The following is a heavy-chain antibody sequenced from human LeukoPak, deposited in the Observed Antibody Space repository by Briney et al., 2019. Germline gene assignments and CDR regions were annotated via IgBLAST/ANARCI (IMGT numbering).Heavy chain of an antibody. D-gene: IGHD5-24*01. CDR3: AILTRRDGNNPFDY. V-gene: IGHV3-23*01. J-gene: IGHJ4*02. CDR2: ISGSGGST. CDR1: GFTFSSYA. Sequence: SGGSLRLSCAASGFTFSSYAMSWVRQALGKGLEWVSGISGSGGSTYYADSVKDRFTISRDNSKNTLSLQVNSLRAEDTAVYYCAILTRRDGNNPFDYWGQGTLVTVSS.